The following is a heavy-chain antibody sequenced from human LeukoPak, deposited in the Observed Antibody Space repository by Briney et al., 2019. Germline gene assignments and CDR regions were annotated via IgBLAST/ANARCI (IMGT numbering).Heavy chain of an antibody. V-gene: IGHV4-39*07. CDR1: GGSISSSSYY. CDR3: ARVGFGDLSWFDP. D-gene: IGHD3-10*01. CDR2: IYYSGST. J-gene: IGHJ5*02. Sequence: SSETLSLTCTVSGGSISSSSYYWGWIRQPPGKGLEWIGSIYYSGSTYYNPSLKSRVTISVDKSKNQFSLKLSSVTAADTAVYYCARVGFGDLSWFDPWGQGTLVTVSS.